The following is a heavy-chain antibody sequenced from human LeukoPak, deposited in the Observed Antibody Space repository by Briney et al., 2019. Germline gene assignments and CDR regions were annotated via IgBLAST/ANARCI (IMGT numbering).Heavy chain of an antibody. V-gene: IGHV4-4*02. Sequence: SGTLSLTCAVSGGSISSSNWWSWVRQPPGKGLEWIGEIFHSGSTNHNPSLKSRVSISVDKFKNQFSLKLSSVTAADTAVYYCARVLWSVVGASFDYWGQGTLVTVSS. J-gene: IGHJ4*02. CDR1: GGSISSSNW. CDR3: ARVLWSVVGASFDY. CDR2: IFHSGST. D-gene: IGHD1-26*01.